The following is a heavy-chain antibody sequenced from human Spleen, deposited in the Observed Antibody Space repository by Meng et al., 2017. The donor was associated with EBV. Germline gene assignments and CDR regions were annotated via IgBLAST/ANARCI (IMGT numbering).Heavy chain of an antibody. Sequence: QVQLVQSGAEVKKPGALVRVSCKAPAYIFTGYAFHWVRQAPGQRIEWMGWINVFNGNTLYSQNLQGRVTIIKDTSVNTVYMELSGLTSEDTAVYYCARGRSSGWERSRVDLWGQGTLVTVSS. CDR3: ARGRSSGWERSRVDL. CDR1: AYIFTGYA. V-gene: IGHV1-3*01. D-gene: IGHD1-26*01. J-gene: IGHJ5*02. CDR2: INVFNGNT.